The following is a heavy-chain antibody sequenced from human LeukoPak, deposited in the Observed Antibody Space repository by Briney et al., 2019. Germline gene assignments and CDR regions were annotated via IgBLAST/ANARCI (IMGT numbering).Heavy chain of an antibody. CDR3: VLVRGSGSYGFS. J-gene: IGHJ5*02. CDR2: ISYDGSNK. D-gene: IGHD3-10*01. Sequence: PGRSLRLSCAASGFTFSSYAMHWVRQAPGKGLEWVAVISYDGSNKYYADSVKGRFTISRDNAKNTLYLQMNSLRAEDTAVYYCVLVRGSGSYGFSWGQGTLVTVSS. CDR1: GFTFSSYA. V-gene: IGHV3-30*04.